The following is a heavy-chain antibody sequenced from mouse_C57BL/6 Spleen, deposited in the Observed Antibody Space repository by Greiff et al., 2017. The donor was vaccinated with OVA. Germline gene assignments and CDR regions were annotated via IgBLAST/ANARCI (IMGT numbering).Heavy chain of an antibody. Sequence: QVQLQQSGAELVRPGASVTLSCKASGYTFTDYEMHWVKQTPVHGLEWIGAIDPETGGTAYNQKFKGKAILTADKSSSTAYMELRSLTSEDSAVYYCTPYGSPYWYFDVWGTGTTVTVSS. D-gene: IGHD1-1*01. V-gene: IGHV1-15*01. CDR2: IDPETGGT. J-gene: IGHJ1*03. CDR3: TPYGSPYWYFDV. CDR1: GYTFTDYE.